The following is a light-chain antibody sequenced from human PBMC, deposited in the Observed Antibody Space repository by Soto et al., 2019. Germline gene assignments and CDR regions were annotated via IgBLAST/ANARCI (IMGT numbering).Light chain of an antibody. CDR1: SSNIGSKT. CDR3: AAWDDSLSGSWV. CDR2: SNH. J-gene: IGLJ3*02. V-gene: IGLV1-44*01. Sequence: QSVLTQPPSASGTPGQRVTISCSGNSSSNIGSKTVNWYQQLPGTAPKLLIYSNHQRPSGVPDRFSGSKSGTSASLAITGLQSEDEADYYCAAWDDSLSGSWVFGGGTKVTVL.